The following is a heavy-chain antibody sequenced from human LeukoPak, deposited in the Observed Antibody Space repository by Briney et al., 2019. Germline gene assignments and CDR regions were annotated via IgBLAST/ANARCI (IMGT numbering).Heavy chain of an antibody. D-gene: IGHD3-16*01. Sequence: GGSLRLSCAASGFTFSSYGMSWVRQAPGKGLELVSSISSSSSYIYYADSVKGRFTISRDNAKNSLYLQMNSLRAEDAAVYFCAKSTRAVMAMMDVWGKGTTVTVSS. CDR3: AKSTRAVMAMMDV. V-gene: IGHV3-21*01. CDR1: GFTFSSYG. J-gene: IGHJ6*04. CDR2: ISSSSSYI.